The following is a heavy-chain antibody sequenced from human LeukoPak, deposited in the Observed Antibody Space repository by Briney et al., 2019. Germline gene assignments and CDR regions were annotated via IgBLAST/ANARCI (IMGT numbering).Heavy chain of an antibody. Sequence: ASVKVSCKASGGTFSSYAISWVRQAPGQGLEWMGGIIPIFGTANYAQKFQGRVTITADESTSTAYMELSSLRSEDTAVYYCARVTMVRGAVIDYWGQGTLVTVSS. J-gene: IGHJ4*02. D-gene: IGHD3-10*01. CDR3: ARVTMVRGAVIDY. CDR1: GGTFSSYA. CDR2: IIPIFGTA. V-gene: IGHV1-69*13.